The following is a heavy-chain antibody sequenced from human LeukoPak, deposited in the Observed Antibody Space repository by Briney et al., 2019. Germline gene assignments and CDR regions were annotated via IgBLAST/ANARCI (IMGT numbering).Heavy chain of an antibody. V-gene: IGHV3-21*01. Sequence: PGGSLRLSCAASGFTFRSYSMSWVRQAPGKGLEWVSGISWNSGNIGYADSVKGRFTISRDNAKNSLYLQMNSLRAEDTAVYYCAELGITMIGGVWGKGTTVTISS. CDR1: GFTFRSYS. CDR3: AELGITMIGGV. J-gene: IGHJ6*04. D-gene: IGHD3-10*02. CDR2: ISWNSGNI.